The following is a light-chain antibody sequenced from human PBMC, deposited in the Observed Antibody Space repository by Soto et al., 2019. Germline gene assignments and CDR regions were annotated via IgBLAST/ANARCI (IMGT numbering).Light chain of an antibody. J-gene: IGKJ4*01. V-gene: IGKV1-27*01. CDR3: QQYTNAPA. CDR1: QGISNY. CDR2: AAS. Sequence: DIRMTQSPSSLSASVGDRVTITCRASQGISNYLAWYQQIPGKVPKLLISAASTLQLGVPSRFSGSGSGTDFILTISSLHSERVATYYCQQYTNAPAFGGGTKVDIK.